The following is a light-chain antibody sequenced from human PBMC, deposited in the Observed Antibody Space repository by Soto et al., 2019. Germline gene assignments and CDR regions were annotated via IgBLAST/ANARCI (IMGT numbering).Light chain of an antibody. J-gene: IGKJ1*01. CDR2: KAS. Sequence: DIQMTQSPSTLSATVGDRVTITCRASQSISSWLDWYQQKPGKAPKLLIYKASSLESGVPSRFSGSGSGTEFTLTIRSLQPDDFATYYCQQYNSYPRTFGQGTKVAIK. CDR3: QQYNSYPRT. CDR1: QSISSW. V-gene: IGKV1-5*03.